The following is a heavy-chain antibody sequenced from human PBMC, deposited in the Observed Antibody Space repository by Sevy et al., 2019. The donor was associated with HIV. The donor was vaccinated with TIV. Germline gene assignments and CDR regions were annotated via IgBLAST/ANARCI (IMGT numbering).Heavy chain of an antibody. CDR3: ARRTTTPYGYFDL. V-gene: IGHV4-39*01. CDR1: GGSISSSSYY. J-gene: IGHJ2*01. Sequence: SETLSLTCTVSGGSISSSSYYWGWIRQPPGKGLEWIGSIDYSGSTYYNPSLKSRVTISVDTSKNQFSLKLSSVTAADTAVYYCARRTTTPYGYFDLWGRGTLVTVSS. CDR2: IDYSGST. D-gene: IGHD5-12*01.